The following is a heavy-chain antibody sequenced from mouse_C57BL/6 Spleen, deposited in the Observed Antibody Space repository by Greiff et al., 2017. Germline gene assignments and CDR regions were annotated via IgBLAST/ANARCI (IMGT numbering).Heavy chain of an antibody. D-gene: IGHD2-3*01. CDR2: IYPGSGST. CDR1: GYTFTSYW. V-gene: IGHV1-55*01. J-gene: IGHJ3*01. Sequence: VQLQQPGAELVKPGASVKMSCKASGYTFTSYWITWVKQRPGQGLEWIGDIYPGSGSTNYNEKFKSKATLTVDTSSSTAYMQLSSLTSEDSAVYYCARYDGYYVAWFAYWGQGTLVTVSA. CDR3: ARYDGYYVAWFAY.